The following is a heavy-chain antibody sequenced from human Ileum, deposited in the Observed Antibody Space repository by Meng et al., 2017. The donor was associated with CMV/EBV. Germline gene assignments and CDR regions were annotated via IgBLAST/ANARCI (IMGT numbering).Heavy chain of an antibody. CDR3: AILLPSPHDFAH. Sequence: GGSLRLSCAASGFSFASYGLHWVRQAPGKGLEWVAFIRYSGNDEDYSDSVKGRFTVSRDNSENTSYLQMNSLRPEDTAVYYCAILLPSPHDFAHWGPGTLVTVSS. J-gene: IGHJ4*02. V-gene: IGHV3-30*02. CDR2: IRYSGNDE. CDR1: GFSFASYG. D-gene: IGHD2-2*01.